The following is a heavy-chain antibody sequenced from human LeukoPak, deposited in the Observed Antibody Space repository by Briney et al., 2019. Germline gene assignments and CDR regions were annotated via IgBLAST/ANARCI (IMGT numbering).Heavy chain of an antibody. CDR1: GYTFTSYD. CDR3: ARGRYYYDSSGYYFGY. Sequence: ASVKVSCKASGYTFTSYDINWVRQATGQGLEWMGWINPNSGGTNYAQKFQGRVTMTRDTSISTAYMELSRLRSDDTAVYYCARGRYYYDSSGYYFGYWGQGTLVTVSS. D-gene: IGHD3-22*01. V-gene: IGHV1-2*02. CDR2: INPNSGGT. J-gene: IGHJ4*02.